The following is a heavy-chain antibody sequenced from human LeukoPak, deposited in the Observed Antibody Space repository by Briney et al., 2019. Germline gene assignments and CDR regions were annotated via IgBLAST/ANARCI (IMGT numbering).Heavy chain of an antibody. CDR2: IWYDGSNK. D-gene: IGHD6-19*01. CDR1: GFTFSSYG. CDR3: ARPYAWSSGWSENHFDY. J-gene: IGHJ4*02. V-gene: IGHV3-33*01. Sequence: RGRSLRLSCVASGFTFSSYGMHWVRQAPGKGLEWVAVIWYDGSNKYYADSVKGRFTISRDNSMNTLYLHMNGLRAEDTAVYYCARPYAWSSGWSENHFDYWGQGTLVTVSS.